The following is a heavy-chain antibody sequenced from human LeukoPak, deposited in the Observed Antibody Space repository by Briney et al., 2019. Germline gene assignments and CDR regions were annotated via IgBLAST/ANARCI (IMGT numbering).Heavy chain of an antibody. Sequence: NPSETLSLTCTVSGGSISSSSYYWGWIRQPPGKGLEWIGSIYYSGSTYYNPSLKSRVTIPVDTSKNQFSLKLSSVTAADTAVYYCARDREASFDYWGQGTLVTVSS. J-gene: IGHJ4*02. CDR2: IYYSGST. CDR3: ARDREASFDY. CDR1: GGSISSSSYY. V-gene: IGHV4-39*07. D-gene: IGHD3-10*01.